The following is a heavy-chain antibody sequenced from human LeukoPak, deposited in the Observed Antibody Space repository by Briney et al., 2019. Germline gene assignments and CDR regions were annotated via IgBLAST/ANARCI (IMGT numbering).Heavy chain of an antibody. CDR2: INPNSGGT. V-gene: IGHV1-2*02. J-gene: IGHJ6*02. CDR1: GYTFTGYY. Sequence: ASVKVSCKASGYTFTGYYMHWVRQAPGQGLEWMGWINPNSGGTNYAQKFQGRVTMTRDTSISTAYMELSRLRSDDPAVYYCARGSGVGDDFYYYGMDVWGQGTTVTVSS. CDR3: ARGSGVGDDFYYYGMDV. D-gene: IGHD3-16*01.